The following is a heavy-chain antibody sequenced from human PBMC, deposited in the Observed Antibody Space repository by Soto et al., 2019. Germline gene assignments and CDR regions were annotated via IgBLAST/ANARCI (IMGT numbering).Heavy chain of an antibody. CDR2: IYYSGST. Sequence: SETLSLTCTVSGGSISSGGYYWSWIRQHPGKGLEWIGYIYYSGSTYYNPSLKSPVTISVDTSKNQFSLKLSSVTAADTAVYYCAREQQPGLNFDYWGQGTLVTVSS. J-gene: IGHJ4*02. D-gene: IGHD6-13*01. CDR1: GGSISSGGYY. V-gene: IGHV4-31*01. CDR3: AREQQPGLNFDY.